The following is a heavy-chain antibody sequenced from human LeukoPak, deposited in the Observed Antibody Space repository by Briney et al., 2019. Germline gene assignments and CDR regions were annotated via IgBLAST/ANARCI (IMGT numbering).Heavy chain of an antibody. CDR1: GFTVSNNY. D-gene: IGHD3-16*01. V-gene: IGHV3-53*01. J-gene: IGHJ4*02. CDR3: GSSPYVWGIDH. CDR2: IYSGGST. Sequence: GGSLRLSCAASGFTVSNNYMSWVRQAPGKGLEWVSIIYSGGSTYYAASVKGRFTISRDNSKNTLHLQMKSLRADDTDVYYCGSSPYVWGIDHWGQGTPVTVSS.